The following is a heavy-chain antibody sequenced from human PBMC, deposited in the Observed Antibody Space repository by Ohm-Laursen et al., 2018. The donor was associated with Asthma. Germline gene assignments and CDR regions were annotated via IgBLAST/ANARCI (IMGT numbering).Heavy chain of an antibody. CDR3: AKSKYYYDSKWSLLG. V-gene: IGHV3-30*18. CDR1: GFTFSSYG. Sequence: SLRLSCTASGFTFSSYGMHWVRQAPGKGLEWVAVISYDGSNKYYADSVKGRFTISRDNSKNTLYLQMNSLRAEDTAVYYCAKSKYYYDSKWSLLGWGQGTLVTVSS. J-gene: IGHJ4*02. D-gene: IGHD3-22*01. CDR2: ISYDGSNK.